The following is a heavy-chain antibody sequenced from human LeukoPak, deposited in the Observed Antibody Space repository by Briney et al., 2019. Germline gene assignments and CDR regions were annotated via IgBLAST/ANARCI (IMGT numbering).Heavy chain of an antibody. D-gene: IGHD3-22*01. V-gene: IGHV1-2*06. CDR3: ARVGYYESSGYYEY. CDR1: GYTLTDYY. J-gene: IGHJ4*02. Sequence: ASVKVSCKASGYTLTDYYMHWVRQAPGQGLEWMGRINPNSGGTNYAQKFQGRVTMTRDTSISTVYMELSRLRSDDAAVYYCARVGYYESSGYYEYWGQGTLVTVSS. CDR2: INPNSGGT.